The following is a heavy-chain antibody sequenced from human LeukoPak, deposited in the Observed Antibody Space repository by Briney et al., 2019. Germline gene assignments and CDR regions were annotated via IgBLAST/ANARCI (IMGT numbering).Heavy chain of an antibody. CDR3: ARGPYKYDGSGAFDI. J-gene: IGHJ3*02. Sequence: SETLSLTCTVSGGSISSYYWSWIRQPPGKGLEWIGYIYTSGSTNYNPSLKSRVTISVDTSKNQFSLKLTSVTAADTAVYYCARGPYKYDGSGAFDIWGQGTMVTVSS. V-gene: IGHV4-4*08. D-gene: IGHD3-22*01. CDR2: IYTSGST. CDR1: GGSISSYY.